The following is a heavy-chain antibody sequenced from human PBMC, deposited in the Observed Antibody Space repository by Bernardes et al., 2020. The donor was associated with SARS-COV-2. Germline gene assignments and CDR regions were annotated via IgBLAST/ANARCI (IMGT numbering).Heavy chain of an antibody. V-gene: IGHV5-51*01. CDR3: ARQAGGYCSGGGCYSDY. CDR2: IYPGDSDT. J-gene: IGHJ4*02. CDR1: RYYFTNSW. D-gene: IGHD2-15*01. Sequence: GEHLKSSGNASRYYFTNSWIAWVRQMPGKGLEWMGIIYPGDSDTRYGPSFQGQVSISADRSINTAYLQWSSLKASDTAMYYCARQAGGYCSGGGCYSDYWGQGTLVTVSS.